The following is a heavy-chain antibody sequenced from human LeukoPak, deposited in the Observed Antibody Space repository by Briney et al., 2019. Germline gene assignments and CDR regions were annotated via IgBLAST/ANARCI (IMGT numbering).Heavy chain of an antibody. CDR1: GFTFSSYA. D-gene: IGHD2-15*01. V-gene: IGHV3-23*01. Sequence: GGSLRLSCAASGFTFSSYAMSWVRQAPEKGLEWVSAISGSGGSTYYADSVKGRFTISRDNSKNTLYLQMNSLRAEDTAVYYCAKRGCSGGSCYSPDPEYWGQGTLVTVSS. CDR2: ISGSGGST. CDR3: AKRGCSGGSCYSPDPEY. J-gene: IGHJ4*02.